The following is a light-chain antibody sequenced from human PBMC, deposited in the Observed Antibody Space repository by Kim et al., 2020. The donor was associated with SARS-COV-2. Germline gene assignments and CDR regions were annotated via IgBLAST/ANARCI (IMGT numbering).Light chain of an antibody. CDR3: QAWDSNTVG. CDR2: HDT. J-gene: IGLJ2*01. Sequence: SYELTQPPSVSVSPGQTASISCSGDKLGDKYACWYQQKSGQSPVLVIYHDTKRPSGIPERFSGSNSGNTATLTISGTQAMDEADYYCQAWDSNTVGFGGG. CDR1: KLGDKY. V-gene: IGLV3-1*01.